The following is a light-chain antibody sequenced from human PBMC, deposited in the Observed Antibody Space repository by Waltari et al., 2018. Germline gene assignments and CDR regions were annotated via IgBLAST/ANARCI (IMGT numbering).Light chain of an antibody. CDR1: TRDIGLYNY. J-gene: IGLJ2*01. CDR2: DVR. V-gene: IGLV2-14*01. Sequence: QSALTQPASVSGSPGPSITISCPGTTRDIGLYNYFSWYQHRPGRAPKLIIYDVRKPPSGVSSRFSGSKSGNTASLAISGLHPEDEGYYFCSSYTRSTTYVLFGGGTRVTVL. CDR3: SSYTRSTTYVL.